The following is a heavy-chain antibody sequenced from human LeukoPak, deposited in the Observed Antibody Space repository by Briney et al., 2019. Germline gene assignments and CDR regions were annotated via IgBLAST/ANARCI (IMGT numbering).Heavy chain of an antibody. CDR3: ARDLDCSSTSCYGGFDP. J-gene: IGHJ5*02. CDR2: INPSGGST. CDR1: GYIFTSYY. D-gene: IGHD2-2*01. Sequence: ASVKVPCKASGYIFTSYYMHWVRQAPGQGLEWMGIINPSGGSTSYAQKFQGRVTMTRDTSTSTVYMELSSLRSEDTAVYYCARDLDCSSTSCYGGFDPWGQGTLVTVSS. V-gene: IGHV1-46*01.